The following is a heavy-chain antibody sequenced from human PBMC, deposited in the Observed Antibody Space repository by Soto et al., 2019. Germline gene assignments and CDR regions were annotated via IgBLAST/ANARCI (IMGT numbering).Heavy chain of an antibody. J-gene: IGHJ4*02. CDR3: AREVQVHTPAFVY. D-gene: IGHD3-10*01. CDR1: GGTFNTYA. V-gene: IGHV1-69*19. CDR2: ISPMFGAA. Sequence: QVQLVQSGAEMKKPGSSVKVSCQSSGGTFNTYAMNWVRQAPGQGPEWMGDISPMFGAANYAPKFQGRVTITADESTGTSDMQLSSLTSEDTALYCCAREVQVHTPAFVYWGQGTLVTVSS.